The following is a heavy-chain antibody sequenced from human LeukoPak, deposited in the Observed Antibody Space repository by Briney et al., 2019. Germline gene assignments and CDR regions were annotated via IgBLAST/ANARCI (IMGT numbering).Heavy chain of an antibody. Sequence: WMSWVRQAPGKGLEWVANIKQDGSEKYYRDSVQGRFTISRDNAKNSLYLQMNSLRAEDTAVYYCARSGSGYFDYWGQGSLVTASS. CDR2: IKQDGSEK. CDR1: W. CDR3: ARSGSGYFDY. J-gene: IGHJ4*02. V-gene: IGHV3-7*01.